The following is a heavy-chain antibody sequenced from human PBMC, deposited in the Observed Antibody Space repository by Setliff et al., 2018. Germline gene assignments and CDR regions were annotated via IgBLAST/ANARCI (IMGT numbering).Heavy chain of an antibody. D-gene: IGHD7-27*01. CDR3: ARYFSRLPQLGIYGWLDS. Sequence: PSETLSLTCTVSGASINSYNYYWAWIRQPPGEGLEWIGNIYYTGVTFYNPSLKSRVTISVDTSKSQFSLNLTSVTAADTAVYYCARYFSRLPQLGIYGWLDSWCQGTLVTVSS. J-gene: IGHJ4*02. CDR2: IYYTGVT. V-gene: IGHV4-39*07. CDR1: GASINSYNYY.